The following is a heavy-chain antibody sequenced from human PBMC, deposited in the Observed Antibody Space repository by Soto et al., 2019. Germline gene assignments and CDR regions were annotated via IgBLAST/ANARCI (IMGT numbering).Heavy chain of an antibody. CDR1: GFFFNDKW. J-gene: IGHJ4*02. V-gene: IGHV3-74*01. CDR2: IDGHSGTT. Sequence: PGGSLRLSCTASGFFFNDKWMHWVRQAPGKGLVWVARIDGHSGTTNYADSVRGRFTISRDNAKNTVYLHLNTLTDEDTAVYYCARGGAMGVDHWGQGTLVTSPQ. D-gene: IGHD1-26*01. CDR3: ARGGAMGVDH.